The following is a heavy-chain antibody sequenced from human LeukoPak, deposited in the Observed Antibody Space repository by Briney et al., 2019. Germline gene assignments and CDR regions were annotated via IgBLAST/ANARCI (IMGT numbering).Heavy chain of an antibody. Sequence: PGGSLRLSCAASGFTFSSYWMSWVRQAPGKGLEWVSSISSSSGYIYYADSVKGRFTISRDNAKNSLYLQMNSLRAEDTAVYYCARDSVSGDPGYWGQGTLVTVSS. CDR1: GFTFSSYW. J-gene: IGHJ4*02. CDR3: ARDSVSGDPGY. V-gene: IGHV3-21*01. CDR2: ISSSSGYI. D-gene: IGHD7-27*01.